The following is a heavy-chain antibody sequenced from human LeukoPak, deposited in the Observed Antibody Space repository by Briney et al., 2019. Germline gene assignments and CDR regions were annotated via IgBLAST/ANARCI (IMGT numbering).Heavy chain of an antibody. CDR1: GYTFTSYY. CDR2: INPSGGST. V-gene: IGHV1-46*01. D-gene: IGHD6-6*01. J-gene: IGHJ4*02. CDR3: ARATAARPGLDY. Sequence: ASVKVSCKASGYTFTSYYMHWVRQAPGQGLEWMGIINPSGGSTSYAQKFQGRVTLTRDMSTSTVYMELSSLRSEDMAVYYCARATAARPGLDYWGQGTLVTVSS.